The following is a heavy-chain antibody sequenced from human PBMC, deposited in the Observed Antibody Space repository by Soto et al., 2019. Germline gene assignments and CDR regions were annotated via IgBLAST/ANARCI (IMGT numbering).Heavy chain of an antibody. CDR3: ARDNGMAGSFAP. Sequence: EVQVVESGGGLVQPGGSLRLSCAASGFTFSSYSMNWARQAPGKGLEWVSYISIGSSTIYYADSVKGRFTISRDDAKNSLYLQMNSLRDEDTAVYYCARDNGMAGSFAPWGQGTLVTVSS. D-gene: IGHD2-8*01. V-gene: IGHV3-48*02. CDR1: GFTFSSYS. CDR2: ISIGSSTI. J-gene: IGHJ5*02.